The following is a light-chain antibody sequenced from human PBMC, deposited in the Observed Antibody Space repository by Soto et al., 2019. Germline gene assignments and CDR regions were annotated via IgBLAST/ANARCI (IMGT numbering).Light chain of an antibody. CDR3: SSQTASATVL. CDR1: SSDVGAYNF. Sequence: QSALTQPASVSGSPGQSNTISCTGTSSDVGAYNFVSWYQQFPGKAPKLMIYEVSNRPSGVSDRFSGSKSGNTASLIISGRRPEDEADYYCSSQTASATVLFGGGTKLTVL. J-gene: IGLJ2*01. CDR2: EVS. V-gene: IGLV2-14*01.